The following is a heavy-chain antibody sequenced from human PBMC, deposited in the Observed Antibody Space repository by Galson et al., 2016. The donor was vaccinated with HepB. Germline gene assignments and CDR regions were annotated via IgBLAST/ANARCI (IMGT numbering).Heavy chain of an antibody. D-gene: IGHD3-10*01. CDR1: GFSLSTSGMG. J-gene: IGHJ4*02. V-gene: IGHV2-5*02. CDR2: IYWDDDK. Sequence: PALVNPTQTLTLTCTFSGFSLSTSGMGVGWIRQPPGKALEWLALIYWDDDKHYTPSLKSRLTITKDTSKNQVVLTMTNMDPVDTATYYCAHSMYYYGSGTYYATGNCDYWGQGTLVAVSS. CDR3: AHSMYYYGSGTYYATGNCDY.